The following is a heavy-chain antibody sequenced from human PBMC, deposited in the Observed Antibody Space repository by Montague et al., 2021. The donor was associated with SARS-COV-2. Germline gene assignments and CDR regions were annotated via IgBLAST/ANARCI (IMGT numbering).Heavy chain of an antibody. D-gene: IGHD4-11*01. CDR2: ISYSGST. CDR1: GDSITSGGYF. J-gene: IGHJ4*02. Sequence: TLSLTCTVSGDSITSGGYFWNWIRQHPGKGLEYFGAISYSGSTYYXXXPTSRVSISMDTSKNAFSLSLHSVTAADTAVCFCAASGRRGYSNPFHHCGRGSLVTVSS. CDR3: AASGRRGYSNPFHH. V-gene: IGHV4-31*03.